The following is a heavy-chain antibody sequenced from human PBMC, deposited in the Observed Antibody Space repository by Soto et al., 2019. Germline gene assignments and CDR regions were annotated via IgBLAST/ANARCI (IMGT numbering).Heavy chain of an antibody. D-gene: IGHD2-15*01. Sequence: ASVKGSWKASGYTFTRYTMNWVRQAPGQRLEWMGWINPDNGNTKSSQKFQDRVIITRDTSASTAYMDLSSLRSEDTAVYYCGRGIATGQLDPWGQGAPVTVSS. J-gene: IGHJ5*02. CDR3: GRGIATGQLDP. V-gene: IGHV1-3*01. CDR1: GYTFTRYT. CDR2: INPDNGNT.